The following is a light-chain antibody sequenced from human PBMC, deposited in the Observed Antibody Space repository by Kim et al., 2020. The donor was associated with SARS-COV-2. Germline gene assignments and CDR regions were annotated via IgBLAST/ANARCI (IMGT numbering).Light chain of an antibody. J-gene: IGKJ4*01. Sequence: DIQMTQSPSSLSASVGDRVTIICRASQSISSYLNWYQQKPGKAPKLLIYAASSLQSGVPSRFSGSGSGTDFTLTISSLQPEDFATYYCQQSYSTLTFGGGTKVDIK. CDR1: QSISSY. CDR2: AAS. CDR3: QQSYSTLT. V-gene: IGKV1-39*01.